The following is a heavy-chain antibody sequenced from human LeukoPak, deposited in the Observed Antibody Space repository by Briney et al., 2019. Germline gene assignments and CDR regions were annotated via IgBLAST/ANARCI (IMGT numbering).Heavy chain of an antibody. CDR2: INHSGST. D-gene: IGHD6-6*01. CDR3: ARNEVGSSPLSWFDP. Sequence: SEILSLTCAVYGGSFSGYYWSWIRQPPGKGLEWIGEINHSGSTNYNPSLKSRVTISVDTSKNQFSLKLSSVTAADTAVYYCARNEVGSSPLSWFDPWGQGTLVTVSS. J-gene: IGHJ5*02. CDR1: GGSFSGYY. V-gene: IGHV4-34*01.